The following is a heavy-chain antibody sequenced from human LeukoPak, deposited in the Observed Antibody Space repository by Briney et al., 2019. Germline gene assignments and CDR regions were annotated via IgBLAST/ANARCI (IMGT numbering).Heavy chain of an antibody. J-gene: IGHJ4*02. D-gene: IGHD3-9*01. CDR3: AGRDILTGYYTNDY. CDR1: GFTVSSNY. Sequence: GGSLRLSCAASGFTVSSNYMSWVRQAPGKGLEWVSVIYSGGSTYYADSVKGRFTISRDNSKNTLYLQMNSLRAEDTAVYYCAGRDILTGYYTNDYWGQGTLVTVSS. V-gene: IGHV3-53*01. CDR2: IYSGGST.